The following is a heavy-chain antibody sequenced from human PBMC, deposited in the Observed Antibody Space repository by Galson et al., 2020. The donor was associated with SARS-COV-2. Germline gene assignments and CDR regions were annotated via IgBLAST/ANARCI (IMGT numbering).Heavy chain of an antibody. D-gene: IGHD6-6*01. Sequence: GESLKISCAASGFTVSSNYMSWVRQAPGKGLEWVSVIYSGGSTYYADSVKGRFTISRDNSKNTLYLQMNSLRAEDTAVYYCARGMSIAARGAFDIWGQGTMVTVSS. V-gene: IGHV3-53*01. CDR3: ARGMSIAARGAFDI. CDR1: GFTVSSNY. CDR2: IYSGGST. J-gene: IGHJ3*02.